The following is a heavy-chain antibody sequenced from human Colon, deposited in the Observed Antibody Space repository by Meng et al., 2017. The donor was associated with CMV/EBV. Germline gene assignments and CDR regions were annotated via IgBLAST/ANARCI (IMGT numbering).Heavy chain of an antibody. CDR3: ARANYYDYTHAYFTER. Sequence: GESLKISCAASGFTFSSAWMSWVRQAPGKGLEWVGLIRRKSDGGTVDYAAPVKGRFTVSRDNATNTLYLQINSLRAEDTAVYYCARANYYDYTHAYFTERWGQGTLFTVSS. CDR2: IRRKSDGGTV. J-gene: IGHJ4*02. V-gene: IGHV3-15*01. D-gene: IGHD3-22*01. CDR1: GFTFSSAW.